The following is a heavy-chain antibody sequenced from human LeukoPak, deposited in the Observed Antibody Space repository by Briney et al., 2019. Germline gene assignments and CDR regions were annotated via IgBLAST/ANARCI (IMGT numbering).Heavy chain of an antibody. CDR1: GFTFSDYY. D-gene: IGHD2-21*02. CDR2: ISSSGSTI. Sequence: PGGSLRLSCAASGFTFSDYYMSWLRQAPGKGLEWVSYISSSGSTIYYADSVKGRFTISRDNAKNSLYLQMNSLRAEDTAVYYCARNPTYCGGDCYSNWFDPWGQGTLVTVSS. CDR3: ARNPTYCGGDCYSNWFDP. V-gene: IGHV3-11*01. J-gene: IGHJ5*02.